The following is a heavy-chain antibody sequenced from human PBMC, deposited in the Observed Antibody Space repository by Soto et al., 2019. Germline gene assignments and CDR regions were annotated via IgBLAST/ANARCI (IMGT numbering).Heavy chain of an antibody. J-gene: IGHJ5*02. CDR3: ARGRGGSYLQMHP. D-gene: IGHD1-26*01. V-gene: IGHV4-30-2*01. CDR2: IYHSGST. CDR1: GGSISSGGYS. Sequence: QLQLQESGSGLVKPSQTLSLTCAVSGGSISSGGYSWSWIRQPPGKGLEWLGYIYHSGSTYYNPSLKSRVTISVDRSKNQFSLKLSSVTAADTAVYYCARGRGGSYLQMHPWGQGTLVTVSS.